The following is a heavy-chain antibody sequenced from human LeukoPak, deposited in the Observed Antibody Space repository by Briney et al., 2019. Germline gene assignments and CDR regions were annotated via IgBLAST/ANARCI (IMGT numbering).Heavy chain of an antibody. CDR3: ARETTGTTRWFDP. CDR1: GGTFSSYA. Sequence: ASVKVSCKASGGTFSSYAISWVRQAPGQGLEWMGWISAYNGNTNYAQKLQGRVTMTTDTSTSTAYMDLSRLRSDDTAVYYCARETTGTTRWFDPWGQGTLVTVSS. CDR2: ISAYNGNT. J-gene: IGHJ5*02. V-gene: IGHV1-18*01. D-gene: IGHD1-1*01.